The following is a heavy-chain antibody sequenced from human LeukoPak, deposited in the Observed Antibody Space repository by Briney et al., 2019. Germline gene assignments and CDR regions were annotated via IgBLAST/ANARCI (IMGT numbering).Heavy chain of an antibody. V-gene: IGHV3-49*04. CDR2: IRSSAYHGTT. CDR3: SVDIGDY. CDR1: GFIFGDYT. D-gene: IGHD2-2*03. J-gene: IGHJ4*02. Sequence: PGGSLRLSCTASGFIFGDYTMSWVRQAPGKGLEWVGFIRSSAYHGTTEYAASVQGRFTISRDNSKSIVYLQMNSLKTEDTAVYYCSVDIGDYWGQGTLVTVAS.